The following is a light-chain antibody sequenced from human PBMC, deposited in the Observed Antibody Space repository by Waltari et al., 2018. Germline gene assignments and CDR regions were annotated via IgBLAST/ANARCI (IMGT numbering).Light chain of an antibody. CDR3: CSYAGSSTKNVV. Sequence: QSALTQPASVSGSPGQSITISCTGTSSDAWGYRLFAWYQQPPGKAPKLMISGGSKRPSGVSNRFSGSKSGNTASLTISGLQAEDEADYYCCSYAGSSTKNVVFGGGTKLTVL. J-gene: IGLJ2*01. CDR2: GGS. V-gene: IGLV2-23*01. CDR1: SSDAWGYRL.